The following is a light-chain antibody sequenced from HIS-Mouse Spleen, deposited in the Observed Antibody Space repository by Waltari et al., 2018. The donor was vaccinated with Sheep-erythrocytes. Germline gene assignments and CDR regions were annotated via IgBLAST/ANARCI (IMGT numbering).Light chain of an antibody. CDR3: QQFNNYPRT. CDR2: DAS. V-gene: IGKV1D-13*01. J-gene: IGKJ1*01. Sequence: AIQLTQSPSSLSASVGDRVTITCRASKGISSALAWYQQKPGKAPKLLIYDASSLESRLPSRFSGSGSVTDFTLTIICLQPEGFATYYCQQFNNYPRTFVQGTKVEIK. CDR1: KGISSA.